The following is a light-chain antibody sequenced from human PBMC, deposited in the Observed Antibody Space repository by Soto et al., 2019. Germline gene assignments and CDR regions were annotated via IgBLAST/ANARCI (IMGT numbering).Light chain of an antibody. CDR3: CSYAGSSTFVV. V-gene: IGLV2-23*03. CDR2: EGS. Sequence: QSALTQPASVSGSPGQSITISCTGTSSDVGSYNLVSWYQQHPGKAPKLMFYEGSKRPSGVSNRFSGSKSGNTASLTISGRQAEDEADYYCCSYAGSSTFVVFGGGTKVTVL. J-gene: IGLJ2*01. CDR1: SSDVGSYNL.